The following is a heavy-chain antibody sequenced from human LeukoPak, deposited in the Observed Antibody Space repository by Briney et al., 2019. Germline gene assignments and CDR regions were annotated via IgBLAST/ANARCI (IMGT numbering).Heavy chain of an antibody. Sequence: PSEPLSLPCTVSGGPIGTSAYYWNWISQHLGKSLDRIGFISDSGSTLYNPSLKSRVTISSDTSKNQFSLKLTSVTAADMAVYYCARGRYSYGWNDSWGQGTLVTVSS. J-gene: IGHJ5*01. CDR2: ISDSGST. CDR1: GGPIGTSAYY. CDR3: ARGRYSYGWNDS. D-gene: IGHD3-16*02. V-gene: IGHV4-31*03.